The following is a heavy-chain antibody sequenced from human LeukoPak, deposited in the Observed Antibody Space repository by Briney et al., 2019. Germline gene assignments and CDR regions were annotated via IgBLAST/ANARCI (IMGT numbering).Heavy chain of an antibody. CDR1: GGTFRSYA. D-gene: IGHD3-16*02. J-gene: IGHJ4*02. V-gene: IGHV1-69*01. Sequence: SVKVSCKASGGTFRSYAISWVRQTPGQGLEWMGGIIPIFGSANYAQKFQGRVTLTADESTSTAYMELSSMRYEDTAVYYCASGMITFGGVIVIPPTFDYWGQGTLVTASS. CDR2: IIPIFGSA. CDR3: ASGMITFGGVIVIPPTFDY.